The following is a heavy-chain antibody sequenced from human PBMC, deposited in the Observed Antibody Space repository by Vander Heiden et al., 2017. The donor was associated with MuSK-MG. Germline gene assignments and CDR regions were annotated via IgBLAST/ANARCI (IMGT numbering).Heavy chain of an antibody. Sequence: QVQLQESGPGLVKPSQTLSLTCTVAACSISSGGYYWSWMRKHLGKGQEWIAYIYYSGSTYYNPSLKSRVTISVDTSKSQFSLKLSSVTAADTAVYYCAREEGAVAAFDYWGEGTLVTVSS. CDR3: AREEGAVAAFDY. CDR1: ACSISSGGYY. V-gene: IGHV4-31*03. CDR2: IYYSGST. J-gene: IGHJ4*02. D-gene: IGHD6-19*01.